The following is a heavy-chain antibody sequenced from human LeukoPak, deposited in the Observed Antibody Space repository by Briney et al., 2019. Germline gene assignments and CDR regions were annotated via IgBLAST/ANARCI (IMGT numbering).Heavy chain of an antibody. Sequence: GASVKVSCKASGYTFTGYYMHWVRQAPGQGLEWMEWINPNSGGTNYAQKFQGRVTMTRDTSISTAYMELSSLRSEDTAVYYCARGNSRWSTPTSSYYYRMDVWGQGTTVAVSS. CDR2: INPNSGGT. CDR1: GYTFTGYY. J-gene: IGHJ6*02. V-gene: IGHV1-2*02. D-gene: IGHD4-23*01. CDR3: ARGNSRWSTPTSSYYYRMDV.